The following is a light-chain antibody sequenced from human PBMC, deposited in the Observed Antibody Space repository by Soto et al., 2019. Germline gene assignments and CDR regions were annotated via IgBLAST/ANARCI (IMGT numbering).Light chain of an antibody. CDR2: DAT. CDR3: QQYENPRT. V-gene: IGKV1-33*01. J-gene: IGKJ5*01. CDR1: QGIRNA. Sequence: DIPMTQSPSSLSASLGARVSIPCRATQGIRNALNWYQQKPGRAPKLLIYDATSVEAGVPTMCSGSGSGTDFPFTISRLQAEDIASYYCQQYENPRTFGQGTRVDIK.